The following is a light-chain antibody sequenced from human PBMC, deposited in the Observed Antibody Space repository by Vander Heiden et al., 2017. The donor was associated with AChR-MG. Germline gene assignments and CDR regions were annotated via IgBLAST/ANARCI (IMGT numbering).Light chain of an antibody. CDR3: QQSYSTPPT. J-gene: IGKJ4*01. CDR2: AAS. Sequence: DIQMRQSPSSLSASVGDRVTITCRASQSISSYLNWYQQKPGKAPKLLIYAASSLQSGVPSRFSGSGSGTDFTLTISSLQPEDFATYYCQQSYSTPPTFGGGTKVEIK. V-gene: IGKV1-39*01. CDR1: QSISSY.